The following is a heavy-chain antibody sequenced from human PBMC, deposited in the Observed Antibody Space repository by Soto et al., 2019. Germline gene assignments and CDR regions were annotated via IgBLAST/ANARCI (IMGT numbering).Heavy chain of an antibody. CDR3: ARVKKMITFGGVIEAFDI. J-gene: IGHJ3*02. CDR2: ISAYNGNT. D-gene: IGHD3-16*02. V-gene: IGHV1-18*01. Sequence: QVQLVQSGAEVKKPGASVKVSCKASGYTFTSYGISWVRQAPGQGLEWMGWISAYNGNTNYAQKLQGRVTMTTDTSTSTDYMELRSLRSDDTAVYYCARVKKMITFGGVIEAFDIWGQGTMVTVSS. CDR1: GYTFTSYG.